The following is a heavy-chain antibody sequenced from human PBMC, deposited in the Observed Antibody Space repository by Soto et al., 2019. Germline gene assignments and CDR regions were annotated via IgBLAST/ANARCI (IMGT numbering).Heavy chain of an antibody. Sequence: EVQLVESGGGSVQPGGSLRLSCAASGFTFSTFSLNWVRQAPGRGLEWISYIRGGGRPRSYADSVKGRFTISRDNAKNSLYLQMDSLPDEDTAVSYCARDLGWAFDSWGQGTLVTVSS. CDR2: IRGGGRPR. J-gene: IGHJ4*02. V-gene: IGHV3-48*02. D-gene: IGHD6-19*01. CDR3: ARDLGWAFDS. CDR1: GFTFSTFS.